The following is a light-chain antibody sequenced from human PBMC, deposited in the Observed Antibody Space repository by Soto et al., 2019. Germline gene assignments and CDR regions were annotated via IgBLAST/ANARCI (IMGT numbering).Light chain of an antibody. CDR1: QSISSW. V-gene: IGKV1-5*01. J-gene: IGKJ1*01. Sequence: IQMTQSPSTLSASVGYRFTITCGASQSISSWLAWYQQKPGKAPKLLIYDASSLESGVPSRFSGSGSGTEFTLTISSLQPDDFATYYCQHYNSYSEAFGQGTKVDIK. CDR3: QHYNSYSEA. CDR2: DAS.